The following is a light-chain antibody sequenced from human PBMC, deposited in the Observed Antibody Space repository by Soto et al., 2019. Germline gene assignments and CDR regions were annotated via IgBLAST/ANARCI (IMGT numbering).Light chain of an antibody. V-gene: IGKV1-39*01. Sequence: DIQMTQSPSSLSASVGDRVTITCRASQSITTYLNWYQQKPGKAPKLLIYAASSLQGGVPSRFSGSGSGADFTLTISSLQPEDFATYYCQQSYNTPLTFGGGTKVEIK. CDR1: QSITTY. CDR2: AAS. CDR3: QQSYNTPLT. J-gene: IGKJ4*01.